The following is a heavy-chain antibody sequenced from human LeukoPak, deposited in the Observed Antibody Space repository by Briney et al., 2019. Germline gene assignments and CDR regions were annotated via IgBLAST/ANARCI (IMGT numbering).Heavy chain of an antibody. CDR2: IYYSGST. CDR3: ARGSLPESPSVVVTVQGMDV. V-gene: IGHV4-31*03. D-gene: IGHD2-21*02. J-gene: IGHJ6*02. CDR1: GGSISSGGYY. Sequence: SQTLSLTCTVSGGSISSGGYYWSWIRQHPGKGLEWIGYIYYSGSTNYNPSLKSRVTISVDTSKNQFSLKLSSVTAADTAVYYCARGSLPESPSVVVTVQGMDVWGQGTTVTVSS.